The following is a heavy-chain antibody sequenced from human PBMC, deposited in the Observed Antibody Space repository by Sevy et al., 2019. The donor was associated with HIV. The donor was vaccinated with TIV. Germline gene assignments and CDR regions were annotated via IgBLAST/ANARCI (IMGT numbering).Heavy chain of an antibody. CDR1: GYTFTGYY. Sequence: ASVEVSCKASGYTFTGYYMHWVRQTPGQGLEWVGWINTLSGGTNYAQKFQGRATMTRDTSISTAYMEVTRLRSDDTAVFYCARGFSGYDLFPSGFDYWGQGTLITVSS. CDR3: ARGFSGYDLFPSGFDY. V-gene: IGHV1-2*02. J-gene: IGHJ4*02. D-gene: IGHD5-12*01. CDR2: INTLSGGT.